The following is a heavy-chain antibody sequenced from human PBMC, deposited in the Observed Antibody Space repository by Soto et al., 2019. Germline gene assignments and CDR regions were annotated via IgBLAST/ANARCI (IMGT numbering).Heavy chain of an antibody. V-gene: IGHV1-8*01. CDR2: STSNSGNS. CDR3: VLLGVFDQ. CDR1: GYTFTSYN. D-gene: IGHD3-3*01. Sequence: RASVKVSCKASGYTFTSYNINWVRQAPGQGLEWVAGSTSNSGNSDYAQKFQGRLTVTRDTSISTAYMELSSLRSDDTAVYYCVLLGVFDQWGQGTLVTVYS. J-gene: IGHJ4*02.